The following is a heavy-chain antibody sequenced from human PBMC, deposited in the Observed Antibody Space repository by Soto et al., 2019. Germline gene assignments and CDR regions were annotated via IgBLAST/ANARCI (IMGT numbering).Heavy chain of an antibody. D-gene: IGHD4-17*01. Sequence: DVQLVESGGGLVQPGGSLKLSCAGSGFTFSGSDIHWVRQASGKGLEWVGRIKSKASNYATSYGASVKGRFTLSRDDSENTAYLQMKSLQNEDTAVYYCIWRKDYGAHMWYDPWGQGTLVTVSS. CDR1: GFTFSGSD. CDR3: IWRKDYGAHMWYDP. CDR2: IKSKASNYAT. V-gene: IGHV3-73*01. J-gene: IGHJ5*02.